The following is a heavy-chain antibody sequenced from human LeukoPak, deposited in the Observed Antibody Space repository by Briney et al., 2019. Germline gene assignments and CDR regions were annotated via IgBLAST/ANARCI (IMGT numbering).Heavy chain of an antibody. CDR1: GFNFSSYS. CDR2: TNSSSSYI. D-gene: IGHD6-13*01. J-gene: IGHJ5*02. V-gene: IGHV3-21*01. CDR3: ARDYSSSWYRRNWFDP. Sequence: GGSLRLSCAASGFNFSSYSMNWLRQAPGKGLEWVSSTNSSSSYIYNADTVKGRFTISRDNAKNSLYLQRNSLRAEDTAVYYCARDYSSSWYRRNWFDPWGQGTLVTVSS.